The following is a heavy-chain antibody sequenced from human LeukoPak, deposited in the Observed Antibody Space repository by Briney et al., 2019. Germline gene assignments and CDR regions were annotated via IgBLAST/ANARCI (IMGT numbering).Heavy chain of an antibody. CDR2: ISGSGGST. D-gene: IGHD6-13*01. J-gene: IGHJ4*02. CDR1: GFTFSIYA. V-gene: IGHV3-23*01. Sequence: RGSLRLSCAASGFTFSIYAITWVRQAPGKGLELVSTISGSGGSTYYADSVKGRFTISRDNSENTLYLQMNSLRPEDTAIYYCAKDYSGSWYYFDYWGQGTLVTVSS. CDR3: AKDYSGSWYYFDY.